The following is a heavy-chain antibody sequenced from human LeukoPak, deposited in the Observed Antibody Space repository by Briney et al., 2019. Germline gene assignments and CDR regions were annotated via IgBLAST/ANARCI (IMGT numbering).Heavy chain of an antibody. J-gene: IGHJ2*01. CDR2: IYYSGST. CDR1: GGSFSSSSYY. D-gene: IGHD4-23*01. CDR3: ARLQLSTVVHYWYFDL. Sequence: SETLSLTCAVYGGSFSSSSYYWGWIRQPPGKGLEWIGSIYYSGSTYYNPSLKSRVTISVDTSKNQFSLKLSSVTAADTAVYYCARLQLSTVVHYWYFDLWGRGTLVTVSS. V-gene: IGHV4-39*01.